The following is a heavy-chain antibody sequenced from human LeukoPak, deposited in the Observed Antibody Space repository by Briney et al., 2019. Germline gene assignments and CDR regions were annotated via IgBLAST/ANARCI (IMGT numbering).Heavy chain of an antibody. V-gene: IGHV4-59*01. Sequence: TSETLSLTCTVSGGSISSYYWSWIRQPPGKGLEWIGYIYYSGSTNYNPSLKSRVTISVDTSKNQFSLKLSSVTAADTAVYYCARDAYYYDSSGKITRWFDPWGQGTLVTVSS. J-gene: IGHJ5*02. CDR3: ARDAYYYDSSGKITRWFDP. CDR2: IYYSGST. D-gene: IGHD3-22*01. CDR1: GGSISSYY.